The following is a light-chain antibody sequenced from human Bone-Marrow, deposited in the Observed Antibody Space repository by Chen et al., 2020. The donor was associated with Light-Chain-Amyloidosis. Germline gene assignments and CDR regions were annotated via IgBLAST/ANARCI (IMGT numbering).Light chain of an antibody. CDR1: NIGSTS. Sequence: SYVLTQPSSVSVAPGQTATIACGGNNIGSTSVHWYQQTPGQAPLLVVYDDRDRPSGIPERLAGPNAGNTATLTMSRVEAGDEADYYCQVWDRSSDRPVFGGGTKLTVL. J-gene: IGLJ3*02. V-gene: IGLV3-21*02. CDR3: QVWDRSSDRPV. CDR2: DDR.